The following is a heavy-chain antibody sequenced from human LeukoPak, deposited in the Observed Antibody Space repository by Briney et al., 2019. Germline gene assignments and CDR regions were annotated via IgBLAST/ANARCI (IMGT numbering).Heavy chain of an antibody. J-gene: IGHJ5*01. CDR1: GGSISSYY. Sequence: KPSETLSLTCTVPGGSISSYYWSWIRQPAAKLPDLIGRIYITGSTNYNPSLKSRVTMSLDRSKNQFSLKLSSVTAADTAVYYCARFATETVPNWLDSWGQGTLVTVSS. CDR2: IYITGST. CDR3: ARFATETVPNWLDS. V-gene: IGHV4-4*07. D-gene: IGHD2-21*02.